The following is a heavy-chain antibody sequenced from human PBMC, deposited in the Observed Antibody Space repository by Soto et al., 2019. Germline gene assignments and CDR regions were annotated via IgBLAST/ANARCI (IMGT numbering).Heavy chain of an antibody. CDR2: ISAYNGNT. D-gene: IGHD2-2*02. CDR3: ARDRDIVVVPAAISNYYGMDV. V-gene: IGHV1-18*04. Sequence: GASVKVSCKASGYTFTSYGISWVRQAPGQGLEWMGWISAYNGNTNYAQKLQGRVTMTTDTSTSTAYMELRSLRSDDTAVYYCARDRDIVVVPAAISNYYGMDVWGQGTTVTVSS. J-gene: IGHJ6*02. CDR1: GYTFTSYG.